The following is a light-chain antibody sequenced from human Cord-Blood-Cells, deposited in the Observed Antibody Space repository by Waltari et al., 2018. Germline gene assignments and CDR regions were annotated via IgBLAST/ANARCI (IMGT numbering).Light chain of an antibody. V-gene: IGKV3-20*01. CDR2: GAS. Sequence: EIVLTQSPGTLSLSPGARATLSCSASQIVSSSYLAWYQQKPGQAPRLVIYGASSRATGIPDRFSGSGSGTDVTLTISRLEPEDFAVYYCQQYGSSPPYTFGQGTKLEIK. CDR3: QQYGSSPPYT. J-gene: IGKJ2*01. CDR1: QIVSSSY.